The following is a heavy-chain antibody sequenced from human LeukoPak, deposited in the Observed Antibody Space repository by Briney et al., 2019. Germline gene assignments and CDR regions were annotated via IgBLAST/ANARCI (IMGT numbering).Heavy chain of an antibody. V-gene: IGHV1-2*02. J-gene: IGHJ5*02. CDR1: GYSFADYY. D-gene: IGHD3-10*01. CDR2: IKPNSGGT. Sequence: ASVNVSCKASGYSFADYYMHWVRQAPGQGLEWMGWIKPNSGGTRSAQKFQGRVTMTRHTSISTAYMELSSLRYDDTAVYYCATNILVRDLINWFDPWGQGTLVTVSS. CDR3: ATNILVRDLINWFDP.